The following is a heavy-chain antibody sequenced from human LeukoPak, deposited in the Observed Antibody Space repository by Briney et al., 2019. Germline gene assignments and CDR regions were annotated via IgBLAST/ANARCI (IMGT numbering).Heavy chain of an antibody. CDR2: ISSTGSSI. J-gene: IGHJ5*02. Sequence: GGSLRLSCAASGFTFCYYTMSWVRQAPGKGLEWVSSISSTGSSIYYADSVKGRFTISRDNAKNSLYLQMSSLRVEDTAVYYCARDDVAWNDVHWFDPWGQGTLVTVSS. CDR3: ARDDVAWNDVHWFDP. CDR1: GFTFCYYT. D-gene: IGHD1-1*01. V-gene: IGHV3-21*01.